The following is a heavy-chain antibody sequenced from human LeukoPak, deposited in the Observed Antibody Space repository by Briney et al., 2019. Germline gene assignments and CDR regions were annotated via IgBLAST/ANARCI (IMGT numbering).Heavy chain of an antibody. D-gene: IGHD3-16*01. Sequence: GSLRLSCAASGFTFSSYSMNWIRQPPGKGLEWIGEINHSGSTNYNPSLKSRVTISVDTSKNQFSLKLSSVTAADTAVYYCARDSEAPFGSTFDYWGQGTLVTVSS. J-gene: IGHJ4*02. V-gene: IGHV4-34*01. CDR1: GFTFSSYS. CDR2: INHSGST. CDR3: ARDSEAPFGSTFDY.